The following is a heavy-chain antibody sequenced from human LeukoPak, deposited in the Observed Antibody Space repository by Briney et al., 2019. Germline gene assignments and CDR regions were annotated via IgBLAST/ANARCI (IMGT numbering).Heavy chain of an antibody. J-gene: IGHJ4*02. CDR1: GFTFSSYA. CDR3: AKEVLRDYFDY. D-gene: IGHD3-10*01. CDR2: ISGGGFNT. Sequence: GASLRLSCAASGFTFSSYAMSRVRQAPGKGLEWVSAISGGGFNTYYADSVKGRFTISRDNSKNTLYLQLNSLRAEDTAIYYCAKEVLRDYFDYWGQGTLVTVSS. V-gene: IGHV3-23*01.